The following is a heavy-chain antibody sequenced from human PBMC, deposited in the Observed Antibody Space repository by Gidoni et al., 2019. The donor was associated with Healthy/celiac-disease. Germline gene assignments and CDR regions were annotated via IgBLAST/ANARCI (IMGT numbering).Heavy chain of an antibody. CDR3: AGHSGSSPTVGRYFDL. CDR2: INPNSGGT. V-gene: IGHV1-2*02. CDR1: GYTFTGYY. D-gene: IGHD1-26*01. J-gene: IGHJ2*01. Sequence: QVQLVQSGAEVKKPGASVKVSCKASGYTFTGYYMHWVRQAPGQGLEWMGWINPNSGGTNYAQKFQGRVTMTRDTSISTAYMELSRLRSDDTAVYYCAGHSGSSPTVGRYFDLWGRGTLVTVSS.